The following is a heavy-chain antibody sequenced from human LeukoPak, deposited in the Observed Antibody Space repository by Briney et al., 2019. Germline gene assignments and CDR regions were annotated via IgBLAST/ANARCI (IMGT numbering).Heavy chain of an antibody. CDR3: ARGRDGYNFFDY. J-gene: IGHJ4*02. V-gene: IGHV4-59*08. CDR2: IHYSGST. Sequence: SETLSLTCSVSGGSISSYYWSWIRQPPGKGLKWIGYIHYSGSTNYNTSLKIRVTILLDMSKNQFSLRLSSVTAADTAVYYCARGRDGYNFFDYWGQGTLVTVSS. CDR1: GGSISSYY. D-gene: IGHD5-24*01.